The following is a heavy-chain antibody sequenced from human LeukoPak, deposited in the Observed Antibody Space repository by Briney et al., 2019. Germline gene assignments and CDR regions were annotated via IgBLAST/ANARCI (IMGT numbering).Heavy chain of an antibody. J-gene: IGHJ4*02. CDR1: GFTFSSYS. Sequence: PGGSLRLSCVVSGFTFSSYSMIWVRQAPGKGLQWVANMKKDGSETNYGDSVKGRFTISRDNAKNSLYLQTNSLRAEDTAVYYCGRHRSGSGTYFIDHWGQGTLVSVSS. V-gene: IGHV3-7*01. CDR2: MKKDGSET. D-gene: IGHD3-10*01. CDR3: GRHRSGSGTYFIDH.